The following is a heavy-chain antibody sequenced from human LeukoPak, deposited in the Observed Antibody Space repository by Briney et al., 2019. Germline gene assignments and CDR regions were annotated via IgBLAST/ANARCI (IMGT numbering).Heavy chain of an antibody. J-gene: IGHJ6*02. CDR3: ARESQPYYPPHYGMDV. CDR1: GGSISSYY. V-gene: IGHV4-59*01. D-gene: IGHD3-10*01. Sequence: SETLSLTCTVSGGSISSYYWSWIRQPPGKGLEWIGYIYYSGSTNYNPSLKSRVTISVDTSKNPFSLKLSSVTAADTAVYYCARESQPYYPPHYGMDVWGQGTTVTVSS. CDR2: IYYSGST.